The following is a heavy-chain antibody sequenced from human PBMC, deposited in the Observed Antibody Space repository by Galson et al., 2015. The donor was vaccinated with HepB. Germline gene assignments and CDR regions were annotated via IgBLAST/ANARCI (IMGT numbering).Heavy chain of an antibody. J-gene: IGHJ4*02. CDR3: ARDRGRDGHSYDFDY. D-gene: IGHD5-24*01. CDR2: INPSVGST. CDR1: GYTFTSYY. V-gene: IGHV1-46*01. Sequence: SVKVSCKASGYTFTSYYMHWVRQAPGQGLEWMGIINPSVGSTNNAQKFQGRVTMTRDTSTSTVYLELTSLRSEDTAVYYGARDRGRDGHSYDFDYWGQGTLVTVSS.